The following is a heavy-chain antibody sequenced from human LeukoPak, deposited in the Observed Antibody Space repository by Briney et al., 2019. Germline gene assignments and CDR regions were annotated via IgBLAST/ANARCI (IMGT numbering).Heavy chain of an antibody. CDR1: GFTFSSYA. D-gene: IGHD1-14*01. Sequence: SGGSLRLSCAASGFTFSSYAMHWVRQAPGKGLEYVSAISSNGGNTHYANSVKGRFTISRDNSKNTLYLQMGSPRAEDMAVYYCARLPVDAFDIWGQGAMVTVSS. J-gene: IGHJ3*02. V-gene: IGHV3-64*01. CDR2: ISSNGGNT. CDR3: ARLPVDAFDI.